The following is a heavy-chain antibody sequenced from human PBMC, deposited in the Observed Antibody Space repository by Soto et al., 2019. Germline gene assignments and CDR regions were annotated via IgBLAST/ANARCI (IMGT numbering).Heavy chain of an antibody. D-gene: IGHD2-2*02. CDR2: INPNSGGT. J-gene: IGHJ6*02. Sequence: VKVSCKASGYTFSGYYIHWLRQAPGQGLEWMGWINPNSGGTNYAQKFQGRVTVTRDKPTSTAYMELSRLTSDDTAVYYCARSLTEGYCTITGCYTRPLYGMDVWGQGNTVTVYS. CDR1: GYTFSGYY. V-gene: IGHV1-2*02. CDR3: ARSLTEGYCTITGCYTRPLYGMDV.